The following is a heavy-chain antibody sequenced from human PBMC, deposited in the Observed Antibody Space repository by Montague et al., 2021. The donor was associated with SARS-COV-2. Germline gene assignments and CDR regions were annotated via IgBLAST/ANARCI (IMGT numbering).Heavy chain of an antibody. CDR3: ARDGYSSGWNGLHWFDP. Sequence: TLSLTCTVSIGSISSGSYYWSWIRQPAGKGLEWIGRIYTSGSTNYNPSLKSRVTISVDTSKNQFSLKLSSVTAADTAVYYCARDGYSSGWNGLHWFDPWAREPWSPSPQ. J-gene: IGHJ5*02. CDR2: IYTSGST. CDR1: IGSISSGSYY. V-gene: IGHV4-61*02. D-gene: IGHD6-25*01.